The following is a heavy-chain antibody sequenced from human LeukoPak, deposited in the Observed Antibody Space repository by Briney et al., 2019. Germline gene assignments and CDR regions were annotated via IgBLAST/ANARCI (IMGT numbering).Heavy chain of an antibody. D-gene: IGHD2-15*01. J-gene: IGHJ4*02. CDR1: GGSISSGTYY. CDR2: IYYSGST. Sequence: SSETLSLTCTVSGGSISSGTYYWGWIRQPPGKGLEWIVSIYYSGSTYYNPSLKSRVTISVDTSKIQFSLKLISVTAADTAVYYCARDVSPHCSGGSCYFDYWGQGTLVTVSS. CDR3: ARDVSPHCSGGSCYFDY. V-gene: IGHV4-39*07.